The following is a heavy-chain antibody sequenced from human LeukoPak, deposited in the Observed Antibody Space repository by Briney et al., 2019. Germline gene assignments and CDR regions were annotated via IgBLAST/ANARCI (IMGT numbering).Heavy chain of an antibody. Sequence: TGGSLRLSCAASGFTVSSNYMSWVRQAPGKGVEWVSVIYSGGSTYYADSVKGRFTISRDNSKNTLYLQMNSLRAEDTAVYYCARDSTDYYYYYMDVWGKGTTVTVSS. CDR1: GFTVSSNY. CDR2: IYSGGST. J-gene: IGHJ6*03. D-gene: IGHD5/OR15-5a*01. V-gene: IGHV3-53*01. CDR3: ARDSTDYYYYYMDV.